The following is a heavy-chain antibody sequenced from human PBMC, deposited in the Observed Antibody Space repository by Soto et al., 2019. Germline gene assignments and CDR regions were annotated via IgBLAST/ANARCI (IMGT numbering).Heavy chain of an antibody. CDR1: GYTFINYD. CDR2: MNPGSGKT. J-gene: IGHJ5*02. CDR3: ARMASSGTLNWFDP. Sequence: ASVKVSCKASGYTFINYDISWVRQATGQGLEWMGWMNPGSGKTGYANKFQGRVTMTRDASTSAAHLELSSLTSEDTAVYYCARMASSGTLNWFDPWGQGTLVTVSS. V-gene: IGHV1-8*02.